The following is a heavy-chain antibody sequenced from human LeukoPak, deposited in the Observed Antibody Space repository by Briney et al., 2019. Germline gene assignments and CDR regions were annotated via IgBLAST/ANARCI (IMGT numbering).Heavy chain of an antibody. CDR3: AREGFPYDGSGAYDY. J-gene: IGHJ4*02. CDR1: GYTFTGYY. Sequence: ASVKVSCKASGYTFTGYYMHWVRQAPGQGLGWMGRINPNSGDTNYAQKFQGRVTMTRDTSISTAYMELSRLRSDDTAIYYCAREGFPYDGSGAYDYWGLGTLAAVSS. CDR2: INPNSGDT. V-gene: IGHV1-2*06. D-gene: IGHD3-22*01.